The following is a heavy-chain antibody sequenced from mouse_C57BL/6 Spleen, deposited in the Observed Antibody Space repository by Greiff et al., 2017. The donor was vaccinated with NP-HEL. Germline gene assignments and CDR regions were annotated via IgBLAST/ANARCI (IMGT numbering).Heavy chain of an antibody. J-gene: IGHJ2*01. CDR2: IWSGGST. V-gene: IGHV2-2*01. D-gene: IGHD1-1*01. CDR3: ARGHYGSSSFFDY. Sequence: QVQLKESGPGLVQPSQSLSITCTVSGFSLTSYGVHWVRQSPGKGLEWLGVIWSGGSTDYNAAFISRLSISKDNSKSQVFFKMNSLQADDTAIYYCARGHYGSSSFFDYWGQGTTLTVSS. CDR1: GFSLTSYG.